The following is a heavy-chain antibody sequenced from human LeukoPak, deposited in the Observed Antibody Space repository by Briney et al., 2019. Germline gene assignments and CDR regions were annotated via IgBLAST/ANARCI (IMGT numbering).Heavy chain of an antibody. CDR3: AREMVVVVPAAIEVYYYGMDA. Sequence: GGSLRLSCAASGFTFSSYSMNWVRQAPGKGLEWVSSISSSSSYIYYADSVKGRFTISRDNAKNSLYLQMNSLRAEDTAVYYCAREMVVVVPAAIEVYYYGMDAWGQGTTVTVSS. D-gene: IGHD2-2*01. V-gene: IGHV3-21*01. CDR1: GFTFSSYS. J-gene: IGHJ6*02. CDR2: ISSSSSYI.